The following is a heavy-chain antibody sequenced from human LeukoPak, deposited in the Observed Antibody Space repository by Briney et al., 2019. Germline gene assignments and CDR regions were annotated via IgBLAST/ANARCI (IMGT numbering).Heavy chain of an antibody. CDR3: AKLAVEGLGGSYYHDSREDY. CDR2: ISYDGSNK. D-gene: IGHD3-22*01. V-gene: IGHV3-30*18. Sequence: PGRSLRLSCAASGFTFSSYGMHWVRQAPGKGLEWVAVISYDGSNKYYADSVKGRFTISRDNSKNTLYLQMNSLRAEDTAVYYCAKLAVEGLGGSYYHDSREDYWGQGTLVTVSS. J-gene: IGHJ4*02. CDR1: GFTFSSYG.